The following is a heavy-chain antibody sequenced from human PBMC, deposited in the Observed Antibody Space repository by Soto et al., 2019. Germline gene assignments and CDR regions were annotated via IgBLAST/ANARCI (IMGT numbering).Heavy chain of an antibody. D-gene: IGHD4-17*01. CDR1: GFTFSSYS. CDR2: ISSSSSYI. V-gene: IGHV3-21*01. J-gene: IGHJ4*02. Sequence: EVQMVESGGGLVKPGGSLRLSCAASGFTFSSYSMNWVRQAPGKGLEWVSSISSSSSYIYYADSVKGRFTISRDNAKNSLYLKMNSLRAADTAVYYCARVWGPGDYSFGPELGYWGQGTLVTVSS. CDR3: ARVWGPGDYSFGPELGY.